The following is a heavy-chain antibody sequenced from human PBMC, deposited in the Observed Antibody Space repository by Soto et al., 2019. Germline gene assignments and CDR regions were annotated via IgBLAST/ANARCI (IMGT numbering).Heavy chain of an antibody. D-gene: IGHD6-13*01. J-gene: IGHJ4*02. Sequence: QLQLVQSGAEVKKPGASVRVSCKASGYTFTTYYMHWVRQAPGQGLEWMGIINPSAARTSYAQKFQGRVTMTMDTSTGTFYIELSSLGSEETAVYYCARSGYSSSLYYFDYWGQGTLVTVSS. V-gene: IGHV1-46*01. CDR1: GYTFTTYY. CDR3: ARSGYSSSLYYFDY. CDR2: INPSAART.